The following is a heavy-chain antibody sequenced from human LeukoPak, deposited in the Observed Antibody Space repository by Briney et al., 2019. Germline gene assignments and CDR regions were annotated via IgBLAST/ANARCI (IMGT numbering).Heavy chain of an antibody. CDR2: ISSSGSTI. J-gene: IGHJ6*02. CDR1: GFTFSDYY. Sequence: GGSLRLSCAASGFTFSDYYMSWIRQAPGKGLEWVSYISSSGSTIYYADSVEGRFTISRDNAKNSLYLQMNSLRAEDTAVYYCARDLGYYYYYGMDVWGQGTTVTVSS. V-gene: IGHV3-11*01. CDR3: ARDLGYYYYYGMDV.